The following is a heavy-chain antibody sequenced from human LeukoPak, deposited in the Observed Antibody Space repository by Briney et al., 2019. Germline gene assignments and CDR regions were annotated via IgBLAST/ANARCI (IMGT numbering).Heavy chain of an antibody. CDR3: AKDYADYFQY. V-gene: IGHV3-23*01. J-gene: IGHJ1*01. CDR2: ISGSGGST. CDR1: GFTFSSYG. Sequence: GGSLRLSCAASGFTFSSYGMSWVRQAPGKGLEWVSVISGSGGSTYYADSVKGRFTISRDNSKNTLYLQMNSLRAEDTALYYCAKDYADYFQYWGQGTLVTVSS. D-gene: IGHD3-16*01.